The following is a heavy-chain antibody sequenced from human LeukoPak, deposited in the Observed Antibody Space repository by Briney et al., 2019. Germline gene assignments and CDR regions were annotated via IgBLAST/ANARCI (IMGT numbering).Heavy chain of an antibody. CDR3: GRGASIYDSRGYYFLF. J-gene: IGHJ4*02. V-gene: IGHV1-69*13. Sequence: SVKVSCKASGGTFTRYAISWVRQAPGQGLEWMGGTIPIFGTANYAQKFQGRVTITADESSSTAYMELSSLRSEDTAVYYCGRGASIYDSRGYYFLFWGQGTLVTVSS. CDR1: GGTFTRYA. CDR2: TIPIFGTA. D-gene: IGHD3-22*01.